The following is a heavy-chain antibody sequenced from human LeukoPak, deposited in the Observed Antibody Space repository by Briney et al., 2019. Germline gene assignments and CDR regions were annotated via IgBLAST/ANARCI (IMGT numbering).Heavy chain of an antibody. J-gene: IGHJ6*03. CDR1: RGSISSYN. CDR2: IDYSGST. Sequence: SETLSLTCTVSRGSISSYNWSWIRQPPGKGLEWIGFIDYSGSTNYNPSLKSRVTISVDTSKNQFSLKLSSVTAADTAVYYCARTSSGWSRNYYYYYMDVWGKGTTVTISS. D-gene: IGHD6-19*01. CDR3: ARTSSGWSRNYYYYYMDV. V-gene: IGHV4-59*01.